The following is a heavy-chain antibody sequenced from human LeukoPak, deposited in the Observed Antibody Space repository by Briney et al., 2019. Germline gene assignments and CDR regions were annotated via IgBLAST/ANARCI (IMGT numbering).Heavy chain of an antibody. J-gene: IGHJ4*02. CDR1: GITLSNYG. CDR2: ISGSGGST. Sequence: GGSLRLSCAVSGITLSNYGMSWVRQAPGKGLEWVAGISGSGGSTNYADSVKGRFTTPRDNPKNTLFLQMNSLRAEDTAVYFCAKRGVVIRVILVGFHKEAYYFDSWGQGALVTVSS. V-gene: IGHV3-23*01. CDR3: AKRGVVIRVILVGFHKEAYYFDS. D-gene: IGHD2/OR15-2a*01.